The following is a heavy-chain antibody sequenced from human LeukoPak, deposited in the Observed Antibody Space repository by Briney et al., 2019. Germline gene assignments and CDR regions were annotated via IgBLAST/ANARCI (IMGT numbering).Heavy chain of an antibody. Sequence: GSSVKVSCKASGGTFSSYAISWVRQAPGQGLEWTGGIIPIFGTANYAQKFQGRVTITADESTSTAYMELSSLRSEDTAVYYCARGTMVRGVSGLYYYYYYYMDVWGKGTTVTISS. CDR3: ARGTMVRGVSGLYYYYYYYMDV. CDR2: IIPIFGTA. V-gene: IGHV1-69*01. J-gene: IGHJ6*03. D-gene: IGHD3-10*01. CDR1: GGTFSSYA.